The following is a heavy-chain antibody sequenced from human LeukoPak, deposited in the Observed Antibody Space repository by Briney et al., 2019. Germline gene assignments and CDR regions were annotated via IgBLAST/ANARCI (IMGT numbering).Heavy chain of an antibody. Sequence: GGSLRLSCAASGFTVSSNYMSWVRQAPGKGLEWVSVIYSGGSTYYADSVKGRFTISRDNSKNTLYLQMNSLRAEDTAVYYSAKGGQGYCSSTSCYRGFAFDIWGQGTMVTVSS. D-gene: IGHD2-2*02. J-gene: IGHJ3*02. V-gene: IGHV3-53*05. CDR1: GFTVSSNY. CDR3: AKGGQGYCSSTSCYRGFAFDI. CDR2: IYSGGST.